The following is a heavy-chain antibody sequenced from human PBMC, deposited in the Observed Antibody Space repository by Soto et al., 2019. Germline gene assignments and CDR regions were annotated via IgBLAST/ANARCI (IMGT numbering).Heavy chain of an antibody. CDR2: INAGNGNT. CDR3: XXXXXXXXXPGDY. Sequence: QVQLVQSGAEVKKPGASVKVSCKASGYTFXXXXXXXXXXXXXXXXEWMGWINAGNGNTKYSQKFQGRVTITRDTXXXXXXXXXXXXXXXXXXXXXXXXXXXXXXXPGDYWGQGTLVTVSS. CDR1: GYTFXXXX. V-gene: IGHV1-3*01. J-gene: IGHJ4*02.